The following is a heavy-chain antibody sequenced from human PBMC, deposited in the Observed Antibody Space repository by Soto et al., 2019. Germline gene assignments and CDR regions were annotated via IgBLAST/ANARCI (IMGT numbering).Heavy chain of an antibody. D-gene: IGHD3-3*01. J-gene: IGHJ6*02. CDR3: AKAATYYDFWSGYYDYYGMDV. V-gene: IGHV3-30*18. CDR1: GFTFSSYG. Sequence: GGSLRLSCAASGFTFSSYGMHWVRQAPGKGLEWVAVISYDGSNKYYADSVKGRFTISRDNSKNTLYLQMNSLRAEDTAVYYCAKAATYYDFWSGYYDYYGMDVWGQGTTVTSP. CDR2: ISYDGSNK.